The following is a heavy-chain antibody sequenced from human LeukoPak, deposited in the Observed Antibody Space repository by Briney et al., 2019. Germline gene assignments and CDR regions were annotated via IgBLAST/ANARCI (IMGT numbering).Heavy chain of an antibody. CDR1: GYSFTSYW. CDR3: ARVPPGHDSYYYFDY. CDR2: IYPGDSDT. J-gene: IGHJ4*02. D-gene: IGHD3-10*01. V-gene: IGHV5-51*01. Sequence: GESLKISCKGSGYSFTSYWIGWVRQMPGKGLEWMGIIYPGDSDTRYSPSFQGQVTISADKSTSTAYLQWTSLKASDTAMYYCARVPPGHDSYYYFDYWGQGSLVTVSS.